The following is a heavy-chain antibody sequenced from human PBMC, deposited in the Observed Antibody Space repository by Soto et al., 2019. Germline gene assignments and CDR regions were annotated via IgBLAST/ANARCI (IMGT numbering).Heavy chain of an antibody. CDR2: ISGSGGST. J-gene: IGHJ4*02. V-gene: IGHV3-23*01. CDR1: GFTFSRYA. CDR3: AKDLTDFWSGYSDY. Sequence: EVQVLESGGGLVQPGGSLRLSCAGSGFTFSRYAMTWVRQAPGKGLEWVSIISGSGGSTYYADSVKGRFTISRDNSKNTLYLQMNSLRAEDTAVYYCAKDLTDFWSGYSDYWGQGTLVTVSS. D-gene: IGHD3-3*01.